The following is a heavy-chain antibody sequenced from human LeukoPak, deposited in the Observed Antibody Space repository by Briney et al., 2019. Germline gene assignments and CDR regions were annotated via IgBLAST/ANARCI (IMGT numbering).Heavy chain of an antibody. CDR3: ARVLIAAAGTFGVIY. D-gene: IGHD6-13*01. CDR2: IYYSGST. J-gene: IGHJ4*02. CDR1: GGSISSSSYY. Sequence: PSETLSLTCTVSGGSISSSSYYWGWIRQPPGKGLEWIGSIYYSGSTYYNPSLKSRITISVDTSKNQFSLKLSSVTAADTAVYYCARVLIAAAGTFGVIYWGQGTLVTVSS. V-gene: IGHV4-39*07.